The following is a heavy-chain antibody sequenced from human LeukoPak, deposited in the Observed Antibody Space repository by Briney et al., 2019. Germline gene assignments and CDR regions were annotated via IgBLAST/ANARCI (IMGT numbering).Heavy chain of an antibody. CDR3: AREVAGRLYFDY. Sequence: ASVKVSCKASGGTFSSYAISWVRQAPGQGLEWMGGIIPIFGTANYAQKFQGRVTITADESTSTAYMELSSLRSEDTAVYYCAREVAGRLYFDYWSQGTLVTVSS. V-gene: IGHV1-69*13. CDR2: IIPIFGTA. CDR1: GGTFSSYA. J-gene: IGHJ4*02. D-gene: IGHD6-19*01.